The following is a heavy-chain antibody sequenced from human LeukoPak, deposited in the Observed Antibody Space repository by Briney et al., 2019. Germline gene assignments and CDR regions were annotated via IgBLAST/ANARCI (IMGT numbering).Heavy chain of an antibody. CDR2: IYPGESDI. J-gene: IGHJ4*02. D-gene: IGHD3-22*01. Sequence: GESLKISFNSSGYSFTNYWNGWVRQVPGKGLGLVGLIYPGESDIRYSPSFQGQVTISADKSISTAYLQWSSLKASDTAMYYCARHAFHNDNSDYYFAHWGQGTLVTVSS. CDR1: GYSFTNYW. CDR3: ARHAFHNDNSDYYFAH. V-gene: IGHV5-51*01.